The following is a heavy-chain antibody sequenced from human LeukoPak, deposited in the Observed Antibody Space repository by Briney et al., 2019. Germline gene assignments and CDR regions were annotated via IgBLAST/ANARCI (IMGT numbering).Heavy chain of an antibody. CDR2: ISSSSNTI. V-gene: IGHV3-48*04. CDR3: ARDRSSGYYGTSDY. Sequence: PGGSLRLSCAASGFIFSSYSMNWVRQAPGKGLEWVSYISSSSNTIYYADSVKGRFTISRDNAKNSLYLQMNSLRAEDTAVYYGARDRSSGYYGTSDYWGQGTLVTVSS. D-gene: IGHD3-22*01. J-gene: IGHJ4*02. CDR1: GFIFSSYS.